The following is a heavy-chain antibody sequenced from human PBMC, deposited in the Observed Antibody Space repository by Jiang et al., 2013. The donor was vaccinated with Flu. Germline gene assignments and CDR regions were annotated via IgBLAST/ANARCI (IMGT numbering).Heavy chain of an antibody. Sequence: RSLRLSCAASGFTFSSYAMHWVRQAPGKGLEWVAVISYDGSNKYYADSVKGRFTISRDNSKNTLYLQMNSLRAEDTAVYYCAKVDSSSYYFDYWGQGTLVTVSS. CDR3: AKVDSSSYYFDY. V-gene: IGHV3-30-3*01. CDR1: GFTFSSYA. D-gene: IGHD6-13*01. J-gene: IGHJ4*02. CDR2: ISYDGSNK.